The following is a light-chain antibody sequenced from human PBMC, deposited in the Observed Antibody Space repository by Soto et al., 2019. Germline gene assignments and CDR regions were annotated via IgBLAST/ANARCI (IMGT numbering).Light chain of an antibody. CDR3: QQYGSSPLT. Sequence: EIVLTQSPGTLSLSPGERATLSCRASQSVSSSYLAWYQQKPGQAPGLLIYGASSRATGIPDRFSGSGSGTDFTLTISRLEPGDFAVYYCQQYGSSPLTFGGGTKVDIK. CDR1: QSVSSSY. V-gene: IGKV3-20*01. CDR2: GAS. J-gene: IGKJ4*01.